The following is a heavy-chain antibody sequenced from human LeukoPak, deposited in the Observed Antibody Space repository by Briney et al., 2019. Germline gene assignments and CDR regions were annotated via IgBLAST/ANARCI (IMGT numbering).Heavy chain of an antibody. CDR2: INPSSDGA. V-gene: IGHV1-2*04. CDR3: ARDGRFLEWLLDY. Sequence: ASVKVSCKASGYTFTSYAMHWVRQAPGQGLEWMGWINPSSDGANYTQKFQGWVTMTRDTSISTAYMELSRLRSDDTAVYYCARDGRFLEWLLDYWGQGTLVTVPS. D-gene: IGHD3-3*01. CDR1: GYTFTSYA. J-gene: IGHJ4*02.